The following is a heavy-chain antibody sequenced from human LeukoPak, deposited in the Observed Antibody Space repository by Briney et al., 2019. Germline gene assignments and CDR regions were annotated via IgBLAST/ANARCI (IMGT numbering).Heavy chain of an antibody. D-gene: IGHD3-22*01. CDR3: ARDEYYYDSSGRGDY. CDR2: ISSSSSYI. CDR1: AFSLNNDA. J-gene: IGHJ4*02. V-gene: IGHV3-21*01. Sequence: GGSLRLSCAASAFSLNNDAMSWVRQAPGKGLEWVSSISSSSSYIYYADSVKGRFTISRDNAKNSLYLQMNSLRAEDTAVYYCARDEYYYDSSGRGDYWGQGTLVTVSS.